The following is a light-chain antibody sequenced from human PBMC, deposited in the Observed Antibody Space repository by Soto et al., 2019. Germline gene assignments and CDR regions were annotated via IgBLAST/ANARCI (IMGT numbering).Light chain of an antibody. CDR1: STDVGNYNY. V-gene: IGLV2-14*01. CDR3: SSYTDNSAL. Sequence: QSALTQPASVSASPGQSITISCTGTSTDVGNYNYVSWYQQHPGKAPKLMIYEVSNRPSGVSNRFSGSKSGNTASLTISGLQAEDEADYYCSSYTDNSALFGGGTKVTVL. CDR2: EVS. J-gene: IGLJ2*01.